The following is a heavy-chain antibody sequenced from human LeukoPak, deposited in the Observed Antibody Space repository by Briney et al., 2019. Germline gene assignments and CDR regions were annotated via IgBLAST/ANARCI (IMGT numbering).Heavy chain of an antibody. CDR1: GYTFTGYH. D-gene: IGHD3-16*02. V-gene: IGHV1-2*02. J-gene: IGHJ4*02. CDR2: INPNSGDT. Sequence: ASVKVSCKASGYTFTGYHMHWVRQAPGQGLEWMGWINPNSGDTKYEQKFQGRVTMTRDTSISTAYIELNTLKSDDTAVYYCASSTGLITFGGVIVNKDGLNYWGQGTLVTVSS. CDR3: ASSTGLITFGGVIVNKDGLNY.